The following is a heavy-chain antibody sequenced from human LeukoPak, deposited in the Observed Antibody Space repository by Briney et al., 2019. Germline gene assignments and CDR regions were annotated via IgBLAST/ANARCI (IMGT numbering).Heavy chain of an antibody. J-gene: IGHJ5*02. CDR3: ARAAAGTLDFSFDP. D-gene: IGHD6-13*01. V-gene: IGHV1-69*13. CDR1: GGTFSSYA. CDR2: IIPIFGTA. Sequence: AASVKVSCKASGGTFSSYAISWVRQAPGQGLEWMGGIIPIFGTANYAQKFQGRVTITADESTSTAYMELSSLRSEDTAVYYCARAAAGTLDFSFDPWGQGTLVTVSS.